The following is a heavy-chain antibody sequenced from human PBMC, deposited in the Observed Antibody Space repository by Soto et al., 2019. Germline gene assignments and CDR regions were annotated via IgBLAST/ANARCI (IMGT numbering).Heavy chain of an antibody. J-gene: IGHJ4*02. V-gene: IGHV1-69*01. CDR1: GDTFTSYA. D-gene: IGHD6-19*01. Sequence: QVQLVQSGAEVKKPGSSVKVSCKTSGDTFTSYAISWVRQAPGQGLEWVGGIVPLFRTTDYAQKFQGRVTITADESTNTVYMDLSSLKSEDTAIYYCGRNLLAVAGRHGDWGQGTLVTVSS. CDR2: IVPLFRTT. CDR3: GRNLLAVAGRHGD.